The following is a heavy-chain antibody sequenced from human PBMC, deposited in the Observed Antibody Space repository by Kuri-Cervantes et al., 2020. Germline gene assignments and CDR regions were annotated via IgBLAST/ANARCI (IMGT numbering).Heavy chain of an antibody. Sequence: SETLSLTCAVYGGSFSGYYWSWIRQPPGKGLEWIGEINHSGSTNYNPSLKSRVTISVDTSKNQFSLKLSFVTAADTAVYYCSRDLDWFDPWGQGTLVTVSS. V-gene: IGHV4-34*01. CDR2: INHSGST. J-gene: IGHJ5*02. CDR3: SRDLDWFDP. CDR1: GGSFSGYY.